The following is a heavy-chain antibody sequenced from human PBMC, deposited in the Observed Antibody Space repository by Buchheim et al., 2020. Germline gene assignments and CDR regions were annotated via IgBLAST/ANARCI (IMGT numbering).Heavy chain of an antibody. Sequence: QVQLVESGGGVVQPGRSLRLSCAASGFTFSSYAMHWVRQAPGKGLEWVAVISYDGSNKYYADSVKGRFTISRDNSKNTLYLQMNSLRAEDTAVYYCARGGYTLYYYYYGMDVWGQGTT. CDR3: ARGGYTLYYYYYGMDV. CDR1: GFTFSSYA. V-gene: IGHV3-30*04. J-gene: IGHJ6*02. D-gene: IGHD6-13*01. CDR2: ISYDGSNK.